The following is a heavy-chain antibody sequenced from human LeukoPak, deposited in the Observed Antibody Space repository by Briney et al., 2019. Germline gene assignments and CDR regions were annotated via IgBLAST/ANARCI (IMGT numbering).Heavy chain of an antibody. CDR3: ARAFILTGSRSWFDP. CDR1: GGSISSYY. Sequence: SETLSLTCTVSGGSISSYYWSWIRQPPGKGLEWIGYIYYSGSTNYNPPLKSRVTISVDTSKNQFSLKLSSVTAADTAVYYCARAFILTGSRSWFDPWGQGTLVTVSS. J-gene: IGHJ5*02. V-gene: IGHV4-59*01. D-gene: IGHD3-9*01. CDR2: IYYSGST.